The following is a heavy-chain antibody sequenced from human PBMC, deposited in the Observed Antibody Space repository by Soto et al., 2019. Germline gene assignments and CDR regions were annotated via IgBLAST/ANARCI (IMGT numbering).Heavy chain of an antibody. CDR1: GGTFSSYA. D-gene: IGHD6-19*01. CDR2: IIPIFGTA. CDR3: ARRPSSGLGSNGYFDL. V-gene: IGHV1-69*01. Sequence: QVQLVQSGAEVKKPGSSVKVSCKASGGTFSSYAISWVRQAPGQGLEWMGGIIPIFGTANYAQKFQGRVTITADESTSTAYMELISRRSEDTAVYYCARRPSSGLGSNGYFDLWGRGTLVTVSS. J-gene: IGHJ2*01.